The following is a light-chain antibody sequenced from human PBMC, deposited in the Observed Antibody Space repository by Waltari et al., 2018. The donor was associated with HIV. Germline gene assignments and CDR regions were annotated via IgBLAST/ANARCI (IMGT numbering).Light chain of an antibody. CDR2: TAS. V-gene: IGKV1-39*01. J-gene: IGKJ2*01. CDR3: QQSYSTPRYT. Sequence: DIQMTQSPSSLSASVGDRVTITCRAGQSIDFYLNWYQQKPGKAPKLLIYTASSLQTGVPSRFSGSGSGTDFTLTINSLQPEDFATYYCQQSYSTPRYTFGQGTKLEIK. CDR1: QSIDFY.